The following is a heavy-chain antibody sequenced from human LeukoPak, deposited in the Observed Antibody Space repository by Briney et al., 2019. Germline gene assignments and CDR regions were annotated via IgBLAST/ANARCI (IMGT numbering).Heavy chain of an antibody. Sequence: PSETLSLTCTVSGGSISSSSYFWSWIRQPAGKGLEWIGRIYTSGNTNYNPSLKSRVTMSLDTSKKQFSLKLSSVTAADTAVYYCASNIDDSTGYWGQGTLVTVSS. V-gene: IGHV4-61*02. CDR3: ASNIDDSTGY. J-gene: IGHJ4*02. CDR2: IYTSGNT. D-gene: IGHD3-3*01. CDR1: GGSISSSSYF.